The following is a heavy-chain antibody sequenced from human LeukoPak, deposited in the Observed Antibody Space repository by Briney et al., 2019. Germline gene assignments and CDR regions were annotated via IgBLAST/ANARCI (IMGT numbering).Heavy chain of an antibody. Sequence: GGSLRLSCAASGFTFSSYWMSWVRQAPGKGLEWVANIKQDGSEKYYVDSVKGRFTISRDNAKNSLYLQMNSLRAEDTALYYCAKARGAYDYVWGSYRAYFDYWGQGTLVTVSS. D-gene: IGHD3-16*02. J-gene: IGHJ4*02. V-gene: IGHV3-7*03. CDR3: AKARGAYDYVWGSYRAYFDY. CDR1: GFTFSSYW. CDR2: IKQDGSEK.